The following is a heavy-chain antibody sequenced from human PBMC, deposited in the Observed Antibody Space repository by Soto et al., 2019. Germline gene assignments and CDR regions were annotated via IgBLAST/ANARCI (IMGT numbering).Heavy chain of an antibody. J-gene: IGHJ4*02. CDR3: ARDPRIYCTSSSCHSYFDS. CDR1: GGFFTTHS. V-gene: IGHV1-69*01. D-gene: IGHD2-2*01. CDR2: IIPVFGTV. Sequence: QVQLVQSGAEVKKPGSSVKVSCRTSGGFFTTHSISWLRQAPGQGLEWMGGIIPVFGTVNYAQRLQDRVTITADESTSTAYMDLSSLKSEDSAVYYCARDPRIYCTSSSCHSYFDSWGQGTLVTVS.